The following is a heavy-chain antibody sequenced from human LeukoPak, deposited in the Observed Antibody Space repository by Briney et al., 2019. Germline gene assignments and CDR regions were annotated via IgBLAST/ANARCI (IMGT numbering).Heavy chain of an antibody. J-gene: IGHJ4*02. CDR2: IKQDGSEK. V-gene: IGHV3-7*01. CDR3: ARVSGTRDVDY. CDR1: GFTFSSYW. Sequence: PGGSLRLSCAASGFTFSSYWMSWVHQAPGKGLEWVANIKQDGSEKYYVDSVKGRFTISRDNAKNSLYLQMNSLRAEDTAVCYCARVSGTRDVDYWGQGTLVTVSS. D-gene: IGHD1-14*01.